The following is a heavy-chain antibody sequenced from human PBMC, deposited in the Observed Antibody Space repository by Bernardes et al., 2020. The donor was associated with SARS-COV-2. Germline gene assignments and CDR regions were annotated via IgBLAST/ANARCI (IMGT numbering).Heavy chain of an antibody. CDR1: RCSTSSYY. J-gene: IGHJ4*02. Sequence: SETPSLTRTVPRCSTSSYYRCWIRQPPGKGLGWVGHVYYSGDTNHNPPLTSRVTISVDTSKNQFSLILNSVTAADTAVYYCARVRRIYGDYMFGGGNYFDYWGEGTLVTVSS. V-gene: IGHV4-59*01. CDR2: VYYSGDT. CDR3: ARVRRIYGDYMFGGGNYFDY. D-gene: IGHD4-17*01.